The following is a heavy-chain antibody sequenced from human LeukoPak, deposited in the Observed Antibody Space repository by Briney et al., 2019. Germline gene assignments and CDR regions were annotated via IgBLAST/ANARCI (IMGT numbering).Heavy chain of an antibody. CDR3: ARVTGIVGANYYFDY. CDR1: GGSISSGSYY. J-gene: IGHJ4*02. D-gene: IGHD1-26*01. V-gene: IGHV4-61*02. Sequence: PSQTLSLTCTVSGGSISSGSYYWSWIRQPAGKGLEWIGRIYTSGSTNYNPSLKSRVTISVDTSKNQFSLKLSSVTAADTAVYYCARVTGIVGANYYFDYWGQGTLATVSS. CDR2: IYTSGST.